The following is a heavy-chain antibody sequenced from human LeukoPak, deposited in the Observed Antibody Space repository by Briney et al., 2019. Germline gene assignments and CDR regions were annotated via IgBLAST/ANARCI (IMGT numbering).Heavy chain of an antibody. CDR3: ARDTESDLDY. J-gene: IGHJ4*02. CDR1: GYTFSSYA. V-gene: IGHV1-3*01. Sequence: ASVKVSCKASGYTFSSYAVHWVRQAPGQRLEWMGWINAGNGDTKYSQKFQGRVTITVDTSASTAYMELSSLRSEDTAVYYCARDTESDLDYWGQGTLVTVSS. CDR2: INAGNGDT.